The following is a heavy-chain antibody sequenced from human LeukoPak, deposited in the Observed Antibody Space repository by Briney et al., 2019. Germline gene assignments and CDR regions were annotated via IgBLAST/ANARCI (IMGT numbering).Heavy chain of an antibody. Sequence: GGSLRLSCAASGFTFSSYEMSWVRQAPGKGLEWVSYISSSGSTIYYADSVKGRFTISRDNAKNSVYLQMSSLRAEDTAVYYCARDLGAVRYFDYWGQGTLVTVPS. CDR1: GFTFSSYE. CDR2: ISSSGSTI. J-gene: IGHJ4*02. CDR3: ARDLGAVRYFDY. D-gene: IGHD3-16*01. V-gene: IGHV3-48*03.